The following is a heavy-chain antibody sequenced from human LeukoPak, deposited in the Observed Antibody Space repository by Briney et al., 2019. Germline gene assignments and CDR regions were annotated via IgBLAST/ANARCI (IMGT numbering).Heavy chain of an antibody. CDR2: IYSGGST. Sequence: GGSLRLSCAASGFTVSSNYMSWVRQAPGKGLEWVSVIYSGGSTYYADSVKGRFTISRDNSKNTLYLQMNSLRAEDTAVYYCARDSIAVAGQLYFDYWGQGTLVTVSS. V-gene: IGHV3-53*01. J-gene: IGHJ4*02. CDR3: ARDSIAVAGQLYFDY. CDR1: GFTVSSNY. D-gene: IGHD6-19*01.